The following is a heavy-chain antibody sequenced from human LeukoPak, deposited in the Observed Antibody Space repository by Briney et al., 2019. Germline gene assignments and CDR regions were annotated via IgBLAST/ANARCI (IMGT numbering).Heavy chain of an antibody. CDR3: ARHIGPGGGRDYHDAFDI. V-gene: IGHV4-59*08. Sequence: SETLSLTCTVSGGSISSYYWSWIRQPPGKGLEWIGYIYYSGSTNYNPSLKSRVTISVDTSKNQFSLKLSSVTAADTAVYYCARHIGPGGGRDYHDAFDIWGQGTMVTVSS. D-gene: IGHD2-15*01. J-gene: IGHJ3*02. CDR2: IYYSGST. CDR1: GGSISSYY.